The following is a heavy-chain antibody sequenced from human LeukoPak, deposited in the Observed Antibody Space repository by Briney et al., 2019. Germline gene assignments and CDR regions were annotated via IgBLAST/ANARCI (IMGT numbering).Heavy chain of an antibody. J-gene: IGHJ3*02. D-gene: IGHD1-26*01. CDR1: GGTFSSYA. CDR3: ARAIVGATGGAFDI. Sequence: SVKVSCKASGGTFSSYAISWVRQAPGQGLEWMGGIIPIFGTANYAQKFQGRVTITADESTSKAYMELSSLRSEDTAVYYCARAIVGATGGAFDIWGQGTMVTVSS. CDR2: IIPIFGTA. V-gene: IGHV1-69*13.